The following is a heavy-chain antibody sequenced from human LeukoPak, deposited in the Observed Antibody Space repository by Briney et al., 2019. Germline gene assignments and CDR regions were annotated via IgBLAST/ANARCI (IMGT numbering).Heavy chain of an antibody. V-gene: IGHV3-48*01. Sequence: GGSLRLSCAASGFTFSSYSMNWVRQAPGKGLEWVSYISSSSSTIYYADSVKGRFTISRDNAKNSLYLQMNSLRAEDTAVYYCAPSGYYDSSGFSGPPFDYWGQGTLVTVSS. CDR1: GFTFSSYS. J-gene: IGHJ4*02. CDR3: APSGYYDSSGFSGPPFDY. D-gene: IGHD3-22*01. CDR2: ISSSSSTI.